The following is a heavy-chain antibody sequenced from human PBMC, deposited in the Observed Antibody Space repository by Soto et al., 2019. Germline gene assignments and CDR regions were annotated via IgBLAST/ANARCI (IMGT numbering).Heavy chain of an antibody. CDR3: ARVASDYINSVDH. J-gene: IGHJ4*02. Sequence: EVQLLESGGGLVLPGGSLRLSCAASGFTFNAYAMTWVRQAPGKGLDWVSAIGGSGGNRYYAASVKGRFTISRDNSKDALDLQMNSLRVEDTAVYYCARVASDYINSVDHWGQGILVTVSS. V-gene: IGHV3-23*01. CDR1: GFTFNAYA. D-gene: IGHD4-4*01. CDR2: IGGSGGNR.